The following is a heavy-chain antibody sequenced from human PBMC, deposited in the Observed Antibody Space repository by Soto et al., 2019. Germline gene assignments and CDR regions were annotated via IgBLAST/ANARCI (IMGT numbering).Heavy chain of an antibody. Sequence: GESLKISCKASGYIIKNYWIGWVRQMPGQGLEWMGIIFPDDSDTRYSPSFQGHVTISVDKSISTAYVQWSSLTASDSAIYYCFSGGVTSRTFDYWGQGHLLTVSS. V-gene: IGHV5-51*01. J-gene: IGHJ4*02. CDR2: IFPDDSDT. CDR3: FSGGVTSRTFDY. CDR1: GYIIKNYW. D-gene: IGHD3-3*01.